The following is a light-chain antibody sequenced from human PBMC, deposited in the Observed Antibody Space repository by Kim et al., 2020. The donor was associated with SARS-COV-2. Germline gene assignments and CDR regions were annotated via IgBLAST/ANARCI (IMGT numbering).Light chain of an antibody. CDR3: QQYYSLPYT. Sequence: SASVGERVTITCRASQGITNSLAWYQQIPGKSPKLLLSIASRLESGVPSRFSGSGSGTDYILTISSLQPEDFATYYCQQYYSLPYTFFQGTKLEI. J-gene: IGKJ2*01. CDR1: QGITNS. CDR2: IAS. V-gene: IGKV1-NL1*01.